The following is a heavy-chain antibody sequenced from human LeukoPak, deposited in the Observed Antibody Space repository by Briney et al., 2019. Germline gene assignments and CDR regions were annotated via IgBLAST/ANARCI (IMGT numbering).Heavy chain of an antibody. CDR3: ARDPYYYDSSGYARRGYCYYYGMDV. V-gene: IGHV3-33*01. D-gene: IGHD3-22*01. CDR1: GFTFSSYG. Sequence: GRSLRLSCAASGFTFSSYGMHWVRQAPDKGLEWVAVIWYDGSNKYYADSVKGRFTISRDNSKNTLYLQMNSLRAEDTAVYYCARDPYYYDSSGYARRGYCYYYGMDVWGQGTTVTVSS. J-gene: IGHJ6*02. CDR2: IWYDGSNK.